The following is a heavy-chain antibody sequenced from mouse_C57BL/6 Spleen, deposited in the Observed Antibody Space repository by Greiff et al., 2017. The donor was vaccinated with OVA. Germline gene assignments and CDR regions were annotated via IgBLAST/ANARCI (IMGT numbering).Heavy chain of an antibody. Sequence: ESGPGLVKPSQSLSLTCSVTGYSITSGYYWNWIRQFPGNKLEWMGYISYDGSNNYNPSLKNRISITRDTSKNQFFLKLNSVTTEDTATYYCARAGTAWFAYWGQGTLVTVSA. CDR2: ISYDGSN. CDR1: GYSITSGYY. J-gene: IGHJ3*01. V-gene: IGHV3-6*01. D-gene: IGHD2-14*01. CDR3: ARAGTAWFAY.